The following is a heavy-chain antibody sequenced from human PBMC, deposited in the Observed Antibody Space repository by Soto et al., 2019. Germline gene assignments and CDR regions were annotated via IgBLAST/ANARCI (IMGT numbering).Heavy chain of an antibody. J-gene: IGHJ4*02. V-gene: IGHV4-59*08. CDR1: GGSISSYY. D-gene: IGHD6-19*01. Sequence: QVQLQESGPGLVKPSETLSLTCTVSGGSISSYYWSWIRQPPGKGLEWIGYIYYSGSPNYNPSLTSRATISVATSKNQFSLKPSSVPAADTAVYYCARQITVAGTFLDYWGQGALVTVSS. CDR2: IYYSGSP. CDR3: ARQITVAGTFLDY.